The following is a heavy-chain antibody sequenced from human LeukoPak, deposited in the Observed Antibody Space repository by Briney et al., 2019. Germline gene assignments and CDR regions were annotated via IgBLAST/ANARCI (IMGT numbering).Heavy chain of an antibody. CDR3: ARGSSGWYGLFDY. J-gene: IGHJ4*02. CDR1: GFTFSSYW. CDR2: IKQDGSEK. Sequence: SGGSLRLSCAASGFTFSSYWMSWVRQAPGKGLEWVANIKQDGSEKYYVDSVKGRFTISRDNAKNSLFLQMNSLRAEDTAVYYCARGSSGWYGLFDYWGQGTLVTVSS. V-gene: IGHV3-7*04. D-gene: IGHD6-19*01.